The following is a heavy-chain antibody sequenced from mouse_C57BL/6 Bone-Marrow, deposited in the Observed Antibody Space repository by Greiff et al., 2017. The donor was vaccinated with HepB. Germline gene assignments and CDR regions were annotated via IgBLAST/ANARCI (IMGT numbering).Heavy chain of an antibody. J-gene: IGHJ1*03. CDR1: GYTFTSYW. CDR2: IDPSDSYT. V-gene: IGHV1-59*01. Sequence: QVQLQQPGAELVRPGTSVKLSCEASGYTFTSYWMHWVKQRPGQGLEWIGVIDPSDSYTNYNQKFKGKATLTVDTSSSTAYMQLSSLTSEDSAVYYCARGRLLYWYFDVWGTGTTVTVSS. CDR3: ARGRLLYWYFDV. D-gene: IGHD1-1*01.